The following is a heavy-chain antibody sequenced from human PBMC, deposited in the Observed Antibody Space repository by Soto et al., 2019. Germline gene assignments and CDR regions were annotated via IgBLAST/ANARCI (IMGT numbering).Heavy chain of an antibody. D-gene: IGHD3-22*01. Sequence: QVQLVQSGAEVKKPGSSVKVSCKASAGTFSSYGISWVRQAPGQGLEWMGGIMPIFGTPNYAQKFQGRVTITADESTSTGYMELSSLTSEDTAGYYGARDRCWKSYYYDGGVPYFYGMDIWGQGTTVNVSS. CDR3: ARDRCWKSYYYDGGVPYFYGMDI. CDR1: AGTFSSYG. V-gene: IGHV1-69*01. CDR2: IMPIFGTP. J-gene: IGHJ6*02.